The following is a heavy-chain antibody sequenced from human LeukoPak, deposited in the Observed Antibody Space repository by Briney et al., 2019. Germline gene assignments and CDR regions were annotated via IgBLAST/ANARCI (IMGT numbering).Heavy chain of an antibody. D-gene: IGHD6-19*01. CDR3: ARVAVGGTAYFDH. Sequence: PGGSLRLSRDASGFIVSTNYMTWVRQAPGKGLEWVAMLYVDGATYYADSLEGRFIISRDNSKNTLHLQMNSLRAEDTAVYYCARVAVGGTAYFDHWGQGTLVTVYS. J-gene: IGHJ1*01. CDR2: LYVDGAT. CDR1: GFIVSTNY. V-gene: IGHV3-53*01.